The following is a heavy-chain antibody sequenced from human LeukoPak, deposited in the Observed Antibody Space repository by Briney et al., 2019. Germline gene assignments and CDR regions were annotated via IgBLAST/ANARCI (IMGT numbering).Heavy chain of an antibody. V-gene: IGHV3-74*01. J-gene: IGHJ4*02. D-gene: IGHD2/OR15-2a*01. Sequence: GGSLRLSCAASAFTFSSYWMHWVRHARGKGLVWVSRINSDGSSTSYADSVKGRFTISRDNAKNTLYLQMNSLRAEDTAVYYCARASTTSYDYWGQGTLVTVSS. CDR2: INSDGSST. CDR1: AFTFSSYW. CDR3: ARASTTSYDY.